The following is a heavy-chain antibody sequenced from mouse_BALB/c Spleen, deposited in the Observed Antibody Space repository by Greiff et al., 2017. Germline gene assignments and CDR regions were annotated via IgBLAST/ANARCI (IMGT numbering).Heavy chain of an antibody. CDR3: ARDGNSHFDY. D-gene: IGHD2-1*01. CDR1: GFTFSSYG. CDR2: ISSGGSYT. V-gene: IGHV5-6*01. Sequence: EVQVVESGGDLVKPGGSLKLSCAASGFTFSSYGMSWVRQTPDKRLEWVATISSGGSYTYYPDSVKGRFTISRDNAKNTLYLQMSSLKSEDTAMYYCARDGNSHFDYWGQGTTLTVSS. J-gene: IGHJ2*01.